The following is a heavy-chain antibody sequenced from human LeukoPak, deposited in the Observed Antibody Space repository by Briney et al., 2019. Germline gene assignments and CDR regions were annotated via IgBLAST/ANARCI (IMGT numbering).Heavy chain of an antibody. CDR1: GYSISGAYY. D-gene: IGHD2-15*01. V-gene: IGHV4-38-2*02. CDR2: IYYSGST. CDR3: ARSTGGSFYYYYYMDV. J-gene: IGHJ6*03. Sequence: SETLSLTCSVSGYSISGAYYWGWIRQPPGKGLEWIGSIYYSGSTYYNPSLKSRVTISVDTSKNQFSLKLSSVTAADTAVYYCARSTGGSFYYYYYMDVWGKGTTVTISS.